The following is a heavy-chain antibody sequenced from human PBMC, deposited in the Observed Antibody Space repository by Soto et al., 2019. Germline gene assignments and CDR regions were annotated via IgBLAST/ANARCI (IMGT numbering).Heavy chain of an antibody. J-gene: IGHJ4*02. V-gene: IGHV3-11*06. Sequence: QVQLVESGGGLVKPGGSLRLSCAVSGFTFSDYYMSWIRQAPGKGLECISYISSSSSYTKYAESVKGRFTISRDNAKNLLYLQMNSLRAEDTAVYYCARDCYGGYCDHDNWGQGTLVTVSS. CDR1: GFTFSDYY. CDR3: ARDCYGGYCDHDN. CDR2: ISSSSSYT. D-gene: IGHD2-21*02.